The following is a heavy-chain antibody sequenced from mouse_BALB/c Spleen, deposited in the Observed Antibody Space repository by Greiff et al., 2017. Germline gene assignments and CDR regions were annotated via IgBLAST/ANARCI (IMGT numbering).Heavy chain of an antibody. Sequence: QVQLKQSGPELVKPGASVKISCKASGYTFTSYDINWVKQRPGQGLEWIGWIYPGDGSTKYNEKFKGKATLTADKSSSTAYMQLSSLTSENSAVYFCARRNWYYAMDYWGQGTSVTVSS. CDR3: ARRNWYYAMDY. CDR1: GYTFTSYD. CDR2: IYPGDGST. V-gene: IGHV1S56*01. D-gene: IGHD4-1*01. J-gene: IGHJ4*01.